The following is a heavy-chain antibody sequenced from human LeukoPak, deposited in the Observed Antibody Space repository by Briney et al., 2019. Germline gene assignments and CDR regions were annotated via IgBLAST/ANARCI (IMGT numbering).Heavy chain of an antibody. D-gene: IGHD6-19*01. Sequence: GGSLRLSCAASGFTFSSYWMSWVRQAPGKGLEWVANINQDGSEKYYVDSVKGRFTISRHNAKKSLYLQMNSLRAEDTAVYYCTRALPYSSGRFDYWGQGTLVTVSS. CDR1: GFTFSSYW. V-gene: IGHV3-7*01. J-gene: IGHJ4*02. CDR3: TRALPYSSGRFDY. CDR2: INQDGSEK.